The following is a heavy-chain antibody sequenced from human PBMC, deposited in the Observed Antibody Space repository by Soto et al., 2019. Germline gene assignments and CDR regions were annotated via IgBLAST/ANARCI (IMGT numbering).Heavy chain of an antibody. J-gene: IGHJ6*02. CDR1: GYTFTRFG. Sequence: QVQLVQSGGEVKKPGASVKVSCKTSGYTFTRFGISWVRQAPGQGLGWMGWISGYNGDKNYEPKFQARVTVSTDTSTTTVYMELWSLTSGDTAVYYCAKKGQLPEYYDGMAVWGQGTTVTVSS. CDR3: AKKGQLPEYYDGMAV. V-gene: IGHV1-18*01. CDR2: ISGYNGDK. D-gene: IGHD1-26*01.